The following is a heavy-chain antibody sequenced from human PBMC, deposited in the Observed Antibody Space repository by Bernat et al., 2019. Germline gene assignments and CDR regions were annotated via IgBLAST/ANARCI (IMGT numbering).Heavy chain of an antibody. CDR1: GFTFSSYG. CDR3: ARGGGIGSGWYFDY. D-gene: IGHD6-19*01. CDR2: IWYDGSNK. J-gene: IGHJ4*02. Sequence: QVQLVESGGGVVQPGRSLRLSCAASGFTFSSYGMHWVRQAPGKGLEGVAVIWYDGSNKYYADSVKGRFTISRDNSKNTLYLQMNSLRAEDTAVYYCARGGGIGSGWYFDYWGQGTLVTVSS. V-gene: IGHV3-33*01.